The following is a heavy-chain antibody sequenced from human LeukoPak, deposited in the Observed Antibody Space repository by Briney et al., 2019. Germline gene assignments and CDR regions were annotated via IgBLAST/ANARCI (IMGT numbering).Heavy chain of an antibody. J-gene: IGHJ4*02. V-gene: IGHV3-30*02. Sequence: PGGSLRLSCAASGFTFSSYGMHWVRQAPGKGLEWVAFIRYDGSDKYYADSAKGRFTISRDNSKNTLYLQMNSLRAEDTAVYYCARVQLETAAPDYWGQGTLVTVSS. CDR2: IRYDGSDK. CDR3: ARVQLETAAPDY. CDR1: GFTFSSYG. D-gene: IGHD1-1*01.